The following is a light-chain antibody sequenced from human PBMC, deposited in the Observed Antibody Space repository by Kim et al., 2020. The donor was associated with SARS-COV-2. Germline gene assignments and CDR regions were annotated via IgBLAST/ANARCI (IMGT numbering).Light chain of an antibody. J-gene: IGLJ3*02. CDR1: SSNIGNNY. CDR3: GTWDSSLSAV. V-gene: IGLV1-51*01. CDR2: DNN. Sequence: PGQKVTSSCSGSSSNIGNNYVSWYQQHPGTAPKLLIYDNNKRPSGIPDRFSGSKSGTSATLGITGLQTGDEADYYCGTWDSSLSAVFGGGTKLTVL.